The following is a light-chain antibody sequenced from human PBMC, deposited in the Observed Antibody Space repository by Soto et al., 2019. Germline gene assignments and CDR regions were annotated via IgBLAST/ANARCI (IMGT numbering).Light chain of an antibody. Sequence: EIVLTPSPATLSLSPGERATLSCRASQSVSSYLAWYQQKPGQAPRLLIYDASNRATGIPVRFSGSGSGTDFTLTISSLEPEDFAVYYCQQRSNWPWTFGQGTKVDIK. CDR3: QQRSNWPWT. CDR1: QSVSSY. J-gene: IGKJ1*01. CDR2: DAS. V-gene: IGKV3-11*01.